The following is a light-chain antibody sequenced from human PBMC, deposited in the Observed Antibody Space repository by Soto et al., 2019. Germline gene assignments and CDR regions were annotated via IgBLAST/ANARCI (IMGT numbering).Light chain of an antibody. CDR2: EVT. J-gene: IGLJ3*02. Sequence: QAVVTQPPSASGSPGQSVTISCTGTSSDVGAYNYVSWYQQHAGKAPELVIYEVTKRPSGVPDRFSGSKSANTASLTVSGLQAEDEADYYCSSFASSNTWVFGGGTKVTVL. CDR3: SSFASSNTWV. CDR1: SSDVGAYNY. V-gene: IGLV2-8*01.